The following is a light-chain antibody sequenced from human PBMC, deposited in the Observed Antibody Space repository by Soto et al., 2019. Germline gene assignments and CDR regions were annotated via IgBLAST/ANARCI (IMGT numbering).Light chain of an antibody. Sequence: DVQMTQSPSSLSAFVGDRVTITCRASQVIAPYLAWFQQKPGKDPKLLIYATSTLQSGVPSRFSGSGSGTDFTLTISSLQPEDVATYYCQKYNSAPLTFGGGTKVEIK. V-gene: IGKV1-27*01. CDR3: QKYNSAPLT. J-gene: IGKJ4*01. CDR2: ATS. CDR1: QVIAPY.